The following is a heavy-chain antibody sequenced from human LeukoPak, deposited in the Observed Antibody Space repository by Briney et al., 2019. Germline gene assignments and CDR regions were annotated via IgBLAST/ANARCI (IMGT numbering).Heavy chain of an antibody. CDR1: GGSISSYY. CDR2: IYTSGST. Sequence: SETPSLTCTVSGGSISSYYWSWIRQPAGKGLEWIGRIYTSGSTNYNPSLKSRVTISVDTSKNQFSLKLSSVTAADTAVYYCARVQAPTQRGAFDIWGQGTMVTVSS. V-gene: IGHV4-4*07. CDR3: ARVQAPTQRGAFDI. J-gene: IGHJ3*02.